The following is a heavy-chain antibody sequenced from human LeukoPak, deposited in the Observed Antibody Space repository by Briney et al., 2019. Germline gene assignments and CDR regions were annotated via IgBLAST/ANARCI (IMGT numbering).Heavy chain of an antibody. CDR2: ISGSGGST. D-gene: IGHD3-9*01. CDR1: GFTFSSYA. CDR3: ARAGGLRYFDWLLPWFDP. V-gene: IGHV3-23*01. Sequence: GGSLRLSCAASGFTFSSYAMSWVRQAPGKGLEWVSAISGSGGSTYYADSVKGRFTISRDNAKNSLYLQMNSLRAEDTAVYYCARAGGLRYFDWLLPWFDPWGQGTLVTVSS. J-gene: IGHJ5*02.